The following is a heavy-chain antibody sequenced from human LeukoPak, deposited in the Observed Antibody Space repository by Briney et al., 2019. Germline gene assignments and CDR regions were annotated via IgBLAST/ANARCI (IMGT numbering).Heavy chain of an antibody. CDR1: GFTFSSYS. Sequence: HPGGSLRLSCAASGFTFSSYSMNWARQAPGKGLEWVSYISYSSSTIYYADSVKGRFTISRDNGKNSLYLQMNSLRAEDTAVYYCAELGITMIGGVWGKGTTVTISS. D-gene: IGHD3-10*02. J-gene: IGHJ6*04. CDR2: ISYSSSTI. CDR3: AELGITMIGGV. V-gene: IGHV3-48*01.